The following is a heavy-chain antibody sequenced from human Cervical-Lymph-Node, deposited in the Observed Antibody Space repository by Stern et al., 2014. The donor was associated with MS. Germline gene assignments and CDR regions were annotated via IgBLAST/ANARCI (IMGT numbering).Heavy chain of an antibody. J-gene: IGHJ6*02. D-gene: IGHD5/OR15-5a*01. CDR3: ATLYDSSGNYGMEV. CDR2: VNANGGSA. Sequence: VQLVESGAQVKKPGASVKVSCKGSGYTFIRYSIQWVRQAPGQGLEWMGIVNANGGSARYAQTFQGRVTMASDTSTSTVSMELSSLRSEDTAVYYCATLYDSSGNYGMEVWGQGTTVIVSS. CDR1: GYTFIRYS. V-gene: IGHV1-46*01.